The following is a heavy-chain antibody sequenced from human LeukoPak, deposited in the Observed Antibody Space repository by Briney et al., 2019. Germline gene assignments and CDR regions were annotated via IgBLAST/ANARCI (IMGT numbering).Heavy chain of an antibody. CDR2: IYTSGST. Sequence: SETLSLTCTVSGGSISSYYWSWIRQPPGKGLEWIGYIYTSGSTNYNPSLKSRVTISVDTSKNQFSLKLSSVTAADTAVYYCARWIAAAGYNWFDPWGRGTLVTVSS. J-gene: IGHJ5*02. D-gene: IGHD6-13*01. V-gene: IGHV4-4*09. CDR1: GGSISSYY. CDR3: ARWIAAAGYNWFDP.